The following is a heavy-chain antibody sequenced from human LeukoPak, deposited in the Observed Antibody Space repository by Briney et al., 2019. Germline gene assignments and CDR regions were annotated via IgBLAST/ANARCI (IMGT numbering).Heavy chain of an antibody. J-gene: IGHJ4*02. Sequence: PSETLSLTCTVSGNSISSGDNYWSWIRQPAGTGLEWLGRIYTSGSTNYNPSLKSRVTISGDTSKNQSSLRLSSVTAADTAVYYCARASYSYDINGWVPFDYWGQGTLVTVSS. CDR3: ARASYSYDINGWVPFDY. CDR1: GNSISSGDNY. CDR2: IYTSGST. D-gene: IGHD3-22*01. V-gene: IGHV4-61*02.